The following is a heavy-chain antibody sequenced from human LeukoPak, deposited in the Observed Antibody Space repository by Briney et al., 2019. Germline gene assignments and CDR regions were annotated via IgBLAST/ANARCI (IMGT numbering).Heavy chain of an antibody. Sequence: GGSLRLSCAASGFTFSTYAMSWVRQAPGKGLEWVSPISGSGGSTYNADSVTGRVSISSASSNNTQYLQMSSLTAEDTAVYYCTKERDSRGYFDYWGQGTLVTVSS. V-gene: IGHV3-23*01. CDR1: GFTFSTYA. D-gene: IGHD3-22*01. CDR2: ISGSGGST. J-gene: IGHJ4*02. CDR3: TKERDSRGYFDY.